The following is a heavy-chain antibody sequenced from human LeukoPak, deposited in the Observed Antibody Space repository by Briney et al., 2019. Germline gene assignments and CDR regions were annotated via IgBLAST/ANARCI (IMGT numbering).Heavy chain of an antibody. CDR3: ASRCPSYCTGGSCYSCDY. Sequence: GGSLRLSCAASGFTVSSSYMSWVRQAPGKGLEWVSVIYSGGSTYYADSVKGRFTISRDNSKNTLYLQMNSLRAEDTAVYYCASRCPSYCTGGSCYSCDYWGRGTLVTVSS. CDR1: GFTVSSSY. CDR2: IYSGGST. V-gene: IGHV3-53*01. J-gene: IGHJ4*02. D-gene: IGHD2-15*01.